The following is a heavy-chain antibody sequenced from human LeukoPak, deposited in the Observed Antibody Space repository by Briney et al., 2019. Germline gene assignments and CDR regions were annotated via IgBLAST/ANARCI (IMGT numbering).Heavy chain of an antibody. D-gene: IGHD5-18*01. CDR3: ARQYISGQWYFDY. CDR2: ISSDGSYK. J-gene: IGHJ4*02. V-gene: IGHV3-30*04. Sequence: GRSLRLSCAASGFTFSSHALHWVRQAPGKGLEWVAVISSDGSYKYYADSVKGRFTISRDNSKNALYLQMNSLIPEDTAVYYCARQYISGQWYFDYWGQGTLVTVSS. CDR1: GFTFSSHA.